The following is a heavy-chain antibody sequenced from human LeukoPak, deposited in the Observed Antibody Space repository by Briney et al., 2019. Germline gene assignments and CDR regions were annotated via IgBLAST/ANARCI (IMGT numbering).Heavy chain of an antibody. J-gene: IGHJ4*02. V-gene: IGHV1-46*01. CDR3: AREDYGSGFDY. CDR1: GYTFTSYY. CDR2: INPSGGST. D-gene: IGHD3-10*01. Sequence: GASVKVSCKASGYTFTSYYMHWVRQAPGQGLEWMGIINPSGGSTSYAQKFQGRVTMTRDMSTSTVYMELSSLGSEDTAVYYCAREDYGSGFDYWGQGTLVTVSS.